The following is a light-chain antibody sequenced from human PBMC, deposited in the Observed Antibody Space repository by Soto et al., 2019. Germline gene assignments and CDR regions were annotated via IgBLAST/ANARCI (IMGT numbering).Light chain of an antibody. J-gene: IGKJ1*01. V-gene: IGKV1-9*01. Sequence: DIQLTQSPSFLSASVGDRVTITCRASQGISSYLAWYQQKPGKAPKLLIYAASTLQSGVPSRFSGSGSGTEFTLTISSLQPEDFATYYCQQLNSYPLFGQGTKVDI. CDR2: AAS. CDR1: QGISSY. CDR3: QQLNSYPL.